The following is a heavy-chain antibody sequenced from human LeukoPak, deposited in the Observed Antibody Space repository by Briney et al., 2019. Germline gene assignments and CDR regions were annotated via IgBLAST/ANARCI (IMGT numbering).Heavy chain of an antibody. D-gene: IGHD3-10*01. V-gene: IGHV3-49*04. Sequence: GGSLRLSCTASGFTFGDYAMSWVRQAPGKGLEWVGFIRSKAYGGTTDYAAPVKGRFTISRDDSKNTLYLQMNSLKTEDTAVYYCTTRITMVRGVTRDPWGQGTLVTVSS. CDR3: TTRITMVRGVTRDP. CDR2: IRSKAYGGTT. CDR1: GFTFGDYA. J-gene: IGHJ5*02.